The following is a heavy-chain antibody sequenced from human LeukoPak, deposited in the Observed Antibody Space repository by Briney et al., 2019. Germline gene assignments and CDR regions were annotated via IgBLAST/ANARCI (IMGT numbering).Heavy chain of an antibody. CDR2: ISAYNGNT. D-gene: IGHD2-21*02. CDR1: GYTFTSYG. J-gene: IGHJ4*02. Sequence: ASVKVSCKASGYTFTSYGISWVRQAPGQGLEWMGWISAYNGNTNYAQKLQGRVTMTTDTSTSTAYMELRSLRSDDTAVYYCAGDSPVVVTASLDYWGQGTLVTVS. CDR3: AGDSPVVVTASLDY. V-gene: IGHV1-18*01.